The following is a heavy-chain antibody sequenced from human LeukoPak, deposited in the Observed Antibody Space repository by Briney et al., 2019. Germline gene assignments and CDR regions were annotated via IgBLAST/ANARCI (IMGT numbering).Heavy chain of an antibody. CDR1: GGSISSYY. CDR3: ARSTPLLDV. D-gene: IGHD2-15*01. CDR2: IYYSGST. V-gene: IGHV4-59*12. Sequence: SETLSLTCAVSGGSISSYYWSWIRQPPGKGLEWIGYIYYSGSTNYNPSLKSRATISVDKSKNQFSLKLSSVTAADTAVYYCARSTPLLDVWGKGTTVTVSS. J-gene: IGHJ6*04.